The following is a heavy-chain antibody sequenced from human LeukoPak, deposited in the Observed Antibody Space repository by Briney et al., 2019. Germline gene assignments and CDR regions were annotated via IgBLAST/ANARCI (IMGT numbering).Heavy chain of an antibody. Sequence: ASVKVSCKASGYTFTRYDISWVRQATGQGLEWMGWINTKSGMTGHAQKFQGRITITKDTSISTVYMELSSLSSEDTAVYFCARVDGSVDYWGQGTLVTVS. CDR3: ARVDGSVDY. D-gene: IGHD3-22*01. V-gene: IGHV1-8*03. CDR2: INTKSGMT. CDR1: GYTFTRYD. J-gene: IGHJ4*02.